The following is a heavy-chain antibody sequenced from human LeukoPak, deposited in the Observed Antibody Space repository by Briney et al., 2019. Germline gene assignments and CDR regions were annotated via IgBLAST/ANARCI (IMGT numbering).Heavy chain of an antibody. Sequence: GESLRISCKGSGYRLTSYWISWVRQMPGKGVEWMGRIDPCDSYTNYSPSFQGHVTISADKSISTAYLQWSSLKASDTAMYYCARHPPAWYLDLWGRGTLVTVSS. J-gene: IGHJ2*01. V-gene: IGHV5-10-1*01. CDR2: IDPCDSYT. CDR3: ARHPPAWYLDL. CDR1: GYRLTSYW.